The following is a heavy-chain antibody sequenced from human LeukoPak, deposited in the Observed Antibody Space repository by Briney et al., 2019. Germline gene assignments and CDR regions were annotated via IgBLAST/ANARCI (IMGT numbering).Heavy chain of an antibody. Sequence: ASVKVSCKVSGYTLTELSMHWLRQAPGKGLEWMGGFDPEDGETIYAQKFQGRVTMTEDTSTDTAYMELSSLRSEDTAVYYCATDLWQWLVPSAFDIWGQGTMVTVSS. J-gene: IGHJ3*02. CDR1: GYTLTELS. D-gene: IGHD6-19*01. CDR3: ATDLWQWLVPSAFDI. CDR2: FDPEDGET. V-gene: IGHV1-24*01.